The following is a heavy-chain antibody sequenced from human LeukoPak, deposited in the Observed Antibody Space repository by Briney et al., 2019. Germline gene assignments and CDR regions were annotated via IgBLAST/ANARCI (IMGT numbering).Heavy chain of an antibody. V-gene: IGHV3-30*18. Sequence: GRSLRLSCAASGFTLSTYGVHWVRQAPGKGLEWVALISYDGSNKDYADSVKGRFTISRDNSKNTLYLQMNSLRAEDTAVYYCAKDQGSSSEPLDYWGQGTLVTVSS. CDR1: GFTLSTYG. J-gene: IGHJ4*02. CDR2: ISYDGSNK. CDR3: AKDQGSSSEPLDY. D-gene: IGHD6-6*01.